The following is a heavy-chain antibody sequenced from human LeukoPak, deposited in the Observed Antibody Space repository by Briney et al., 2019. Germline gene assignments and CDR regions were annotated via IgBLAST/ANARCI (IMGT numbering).Heavy chain of an antibody. CDR3: ARDSRNDGHYYYYMDV. CDR2: INPNSGGT. D-gene: IGHD1-1*01. J-gene: IGHJ6*03. CDR1: GYTFTGYY. Sequence: ASVKVSCKASGYTFTGYYMHWVRQAPGQGLEWMGWINPNSGGTNYAQKFQGRVTMTRDTSISTAYMELSRLRSDDTAVYYCARDSRNDGHYYYYMDVWGKGTTVTVSS. V-gene: IGHV1-2*02.